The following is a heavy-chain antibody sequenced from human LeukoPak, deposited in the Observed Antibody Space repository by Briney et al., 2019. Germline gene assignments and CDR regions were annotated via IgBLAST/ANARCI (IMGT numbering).Heavy chain of an antibody. CDR1: GGSISSPY. Sequence: PSETLSLTCTVSGGSISSPYWTWVRQPPGKGLEWIGHIYYSGATKYNPSLKSRITISVDTSKNQFSLMLSSVTAADTAVYYCARFGITVVRGGKYCFDYWGQGTLVTVSS. V-gene: IGHV4-59*08. CDR3: ARFGITVVRGGKYCFDY. J-gene: IGHJ4*02. D-gene: IGHD3-10*01. CDR2: IYYSGAT.